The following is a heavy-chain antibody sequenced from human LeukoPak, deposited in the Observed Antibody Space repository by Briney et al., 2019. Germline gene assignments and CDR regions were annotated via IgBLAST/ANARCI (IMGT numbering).Heavy chain of an antibody. D-gene: IGHD3-10*01. Sequence: GASVKVSCKASGYTFTGYYMHWVRQAPGQGLEWMGWINPNSGGTNYAQKFQGRVTMTRDMSTSTVYMELSSLRSEDTAVYYCARYGHSPYFDSWGQGTLVTVSS. CDR1: GYTFTGYY. CDR2: INPNSGGT. CDR3: ARYGHSPYFDS. J-gene: IGHJ4*02. V-gene: IGHV1-2*02.